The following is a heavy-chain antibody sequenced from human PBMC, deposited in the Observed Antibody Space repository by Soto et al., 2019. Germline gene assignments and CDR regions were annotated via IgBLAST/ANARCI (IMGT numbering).Heavy chain of an antibody. D-gene: IGHD5-18*01. CDR1: GFTFSTYA. Sequence: EVQLLESGGGLVQPGGSLRLYCAASGFTFSTYAMSWVRQAPGKGLEWVSTIDNSGGITYYADSVKGRFTISRDNSKNTLYLQMNSLRAEDTAVYYCAKGGYIYGFLFDCWGQGTLVTVSS. CDR3: AKGGYIYGFLFDC. J-gene: IGHJ4*02. V-gene: IGHV3-23*05. CDR2: IDNSGGIT.